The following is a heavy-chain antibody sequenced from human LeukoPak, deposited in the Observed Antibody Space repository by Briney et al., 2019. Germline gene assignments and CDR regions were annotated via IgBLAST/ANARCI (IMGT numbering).Heavy chain of an antibody. CDR1: GGSFNGYY. D-gene: IGHD6-25*01. V-gene: IGHV4-34*01. CDR2: INHSGST. Sequence: SETLSLTCAVYGGSFNGYYWTWIRQPPGKGLEWIGEINHSGSTDYNPSLKSRVTISVDTFKNQFSLKLNSVTAADTAVYYCARGQLRLSNWGQGSLVIVPS. J-gene: IGHJ4*02. CDR3: ARGQLRLSN.